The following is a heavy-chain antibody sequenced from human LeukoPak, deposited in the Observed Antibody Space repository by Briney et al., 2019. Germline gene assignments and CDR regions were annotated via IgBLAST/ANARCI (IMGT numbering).Heavy chain of an antibody. CDR1: GGSISSYY. CDR3: TRGGSNFDC. J-gene: IGHJ4*02. V-gene: IGHV4-59*01. D-gene: IGHD3-10*01. Sequence: SETLSLTCTVSGGSISSYYWSWVRQPPEKGLEWIGYIYYSGSTNYNPSLKSRVTISVDTSKNQFSLQLTSVTAADTAVYFCTRGGSNFDCWGQGTLVTVSS. CDR2: IYYSGST.